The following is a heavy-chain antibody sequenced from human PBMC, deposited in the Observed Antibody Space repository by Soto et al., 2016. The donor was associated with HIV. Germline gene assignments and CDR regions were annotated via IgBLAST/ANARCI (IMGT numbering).Heavy chain of an antibody. J-gene: IGHJ3*01. CDR3: ALSRYCPSDSCYLEAFDV. CDR1: GDTFRRYG. Sequence: QVQLVQSGAEVKKPGSSVKVSCKASGDTFRRYGISWVRQAPGQGLEWMGWINPKSGATNYAQKFQDKVVMTRESSMITASLEMTRLGFDDTATYFCALSRYCPSDSCYLEAFDVWGRGTDVIVS. D-gene: IGHD3-22*01. CDR2: INPKSGAT. V-gene: IGHV1-2*02.